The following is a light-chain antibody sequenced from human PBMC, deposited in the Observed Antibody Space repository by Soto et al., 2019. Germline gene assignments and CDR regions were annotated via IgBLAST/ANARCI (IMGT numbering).Light chain of an antibody. CDR1: QSVSNIY. CDR3: QQYSTSPPT. CDR2: GAS. J-gene: IGKJ4*01. V-gene: IGKV3-20*01. Sequence: VLPQSPGTLSLSPGETATLSCRASQSVSNIYLGWYQQKPGQAPRLLIYGASSRATGIPDRFSGSGSGTDFTLTISRLEPEDFAVYYCQQYSTSPPTFGGGTKVDIK.